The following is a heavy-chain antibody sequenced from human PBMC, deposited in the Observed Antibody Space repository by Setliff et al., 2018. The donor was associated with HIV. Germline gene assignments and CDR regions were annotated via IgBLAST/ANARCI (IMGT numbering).Heavy chain of an antibody. Sequence: VKVSCKASGYTFSDYYMHWVRQAPGQGLEWMGWINPNSGGTNYAQKFQGRVNMTRDTSISTTYMELSRLRSDDTAVYYCARDPGYKSTWYGVFDIWGQGTMVTVSS. CDR2: INPNSGGT. V-gene: IGHV1-2*02. D-gene: IGHD6-13*01. CDR3: ARDPGYKSTWYGVFDI. J-gene: IGHJ3*02. CDR1: GYTFSDYY.